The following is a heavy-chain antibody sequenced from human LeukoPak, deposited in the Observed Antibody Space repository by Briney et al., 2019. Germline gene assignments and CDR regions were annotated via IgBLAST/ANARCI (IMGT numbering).Heavy chain of an antibody. CDR2: ISSSSSYI. J-gene: IGHJ4*02. D-gene: IGHD5-18*01. CDR1: GFTLSSYS. CDR3: ARAVDTAMSRMVTPYYFDY. Sequence: GGSLRLSCAASGFTLSSYSMNWVRQAPGKGLEWVSSISSSSSYIYYADSVKGRFTISRDNAKNSLYLQMNSLRAEDTAVYYCARAVDTAMSRMVTPYYFDYWGQGTLVTVSS. V-gene: IGHV3-21*01.